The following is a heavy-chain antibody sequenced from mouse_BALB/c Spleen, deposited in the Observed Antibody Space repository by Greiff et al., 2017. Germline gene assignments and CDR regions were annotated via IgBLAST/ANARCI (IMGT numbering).Heavy chain of an antibody. Sequence: EVMLMESGGGLVKPGGSLKLSCAASGFAFRSYDMSWVRPTPEKRLEWVAYISSGGGSTYYPDTVKGRFTISRDNAKNTLYLQMSSLKSEDTAMYYCARHGGFAYWGQGTLVTVSA. CDR2: ISSGGGST. CDR3: ARHGGFAY. V-gene: IGHV5-12-1*01. J-gene: IGHJ3*01. CDR1: GFAFRSYD.